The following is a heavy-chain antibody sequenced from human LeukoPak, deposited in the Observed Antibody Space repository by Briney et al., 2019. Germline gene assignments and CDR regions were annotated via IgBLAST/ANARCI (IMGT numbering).Heavy chain of an antibody. Sequence: GGSLRLSCAASGFTFNSYALHWVRQAPGKGLEWVALISYDGSNTYYADSMKGRFTISRDNSKNTLNLQMNSLRTEDTAVYYCARPLRFYYFYYGMDVWGQGTTVTVSS. CDR3: ARPLRFYYFYYGMDV. CDR2: ISYDGSNT. CDR1: GFTFNSYA. V-gene: IGHV3-30*04. J-gene: IGHJ6*02. D-gene: IGHD5/OR15-5a*01.